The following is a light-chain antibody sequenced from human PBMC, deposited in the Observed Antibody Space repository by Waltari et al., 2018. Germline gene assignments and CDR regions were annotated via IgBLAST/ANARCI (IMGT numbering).Light chain of an antibody. CDR3: CSYAGSYTWV. Sequence: QSALTQPPSVSGSLAHSITIPCTATSSDVGTYNLVSWYQQYPGKAPKVMIYDDNRPPSGVADRFSGSKSGNTASLTISGVQAEDEADYYCCSYAGSYTWVFGGGTKLTVL. CDR1: SSDVGTYNL. V-gene: IGLV2-23*01. CDR2: DDN. J-gene: IGLJ3*02.